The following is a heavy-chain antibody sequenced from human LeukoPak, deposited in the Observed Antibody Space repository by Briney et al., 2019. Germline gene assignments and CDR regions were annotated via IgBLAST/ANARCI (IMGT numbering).Heavy chain of an antibody. CDR2: ISPSSGGT. V-gene: IGHV1-2*02. D-gene: IGHD5-12*01. Sequence: RXAPGXXGEWMGWISPSSGGTNCAQKFQGRVTMTRDTSISTAYMELSRLRSDDTAVYYCARGYSGYDFLYWGQGTLVTASS. J-gene: IGHJ4*02. CDR3: ARGYSGYDFLY.